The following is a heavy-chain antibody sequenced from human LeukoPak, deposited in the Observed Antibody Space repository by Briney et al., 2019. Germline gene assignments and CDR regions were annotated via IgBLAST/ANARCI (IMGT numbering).Heavy chain of an antibody. V-gene: IGHV4-39*01. J-gene: IGHJ4*02. CDR2: MYYSGND. CDR1: GGSISSRSYY. CDR3: AREFRPDYSRFDY. Sequence: SETLSLTCTVSGGSISSRSYYWGWIRQPPGKGLKWIGSMYYSGNDYYNPSLKSRVTISVDTSKNQFSLKLSSVTAADTAVYYCAREFRPDYSRFDYWGQGTLVTVSS. D-gene: IGHD4/OR15-4a*01.